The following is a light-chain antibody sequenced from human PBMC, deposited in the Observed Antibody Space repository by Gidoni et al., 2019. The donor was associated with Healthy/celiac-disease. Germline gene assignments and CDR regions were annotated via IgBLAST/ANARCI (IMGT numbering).Light chain of an antibody. Sequence: EIVLTQSPGTLSLSPGERATLSCRASQRVSSTYLAWYQQKPGHAPRLLIYGASSRATGIPDRFSGSGSGTDFTLTISRLEPEDFAVYYCQQYGSSPGYTFGQGTKLEIK. V-gene: IGKV3-20*01. CDR2: GAS. CDR3: QQYGSSPGYT. CDR1: QRVSSTY. J-gene: IGKJ2*01.